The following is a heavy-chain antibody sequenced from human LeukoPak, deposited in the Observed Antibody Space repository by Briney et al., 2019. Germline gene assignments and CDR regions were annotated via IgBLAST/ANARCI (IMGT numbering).Heavy chain of an antibody. CDR1: GFTFGDYA. Sequence: GGSLRLSCTASGFTFGDYAMSWVRQAPGKGLEWVGFIRSKAYGGTTEYAASVKGRFTISRDDSKSIACLQMNSLKTEDTAVYYRTRYRYSSGWLYHFDYWGQGTLVTVSS. D-gene: IGHD6-19*01. J-gene: IGHJ4*02. V-gene: IGHV3-49*04. CDR2: IRSKAYGGTT. CDR3: TRYRYSSGWLYHFDY.